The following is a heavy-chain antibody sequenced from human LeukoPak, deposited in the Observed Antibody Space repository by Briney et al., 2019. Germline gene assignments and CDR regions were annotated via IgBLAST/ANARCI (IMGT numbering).Heavy chain of an antibody. CDR3: ARRSPFTYYDFWSGYYPFDY. D-gene: IGHD3-3*01. V-gene: IGHV1-69*06. CDR2: IIPIFGTA. CDR1: GGTFSSYA. Sequence: SVKVSCKASGGTFSSYAISWVRQAPGQGLEWMGGIIPIFGTANYAQKFQGRVTITADKSTSTAYMELSSLRSEDTAVYYCARRSPFTYYDFWSGYYPFDYWGQGTLVTVSS. J-gene: IGHJ4*02.